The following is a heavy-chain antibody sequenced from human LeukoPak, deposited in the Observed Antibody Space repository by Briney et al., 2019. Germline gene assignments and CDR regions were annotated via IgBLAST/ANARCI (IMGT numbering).Heavy chain of an antibody. J-gene: IGHJ5*02. CDR2: INPNSGGT. D-gene: IGHD3-3*01. CDR3: ARDFTYYDFWSGYYFVGVSGKTLYNWFDP. CDR1: GYTFNAYY. Sequence: ASVKVSCKTSGYTFNAYYMHWVRQAPGQGLEWMGWINPNSGGTNYAQKFQGRVTMTRDTSISTAYMELSRLRSDDTAVYYCARDFTYYDFWSGYYFVGVSGKTLYNWFDPWGQGTLVTVSS. V-gene: IGHV1-2*02.